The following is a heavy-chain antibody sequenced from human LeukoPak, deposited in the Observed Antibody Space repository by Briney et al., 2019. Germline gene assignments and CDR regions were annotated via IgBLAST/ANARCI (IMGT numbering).Heavy chain of an antibody. CDR1: GGSISSYY. D-gene: IGHD3-22*01. V-gene: IGHV4-59*01. CDR3: ARGMYYYGSSGPLEY. Sequence: KASETLSLTCTVSGGSISSYYWSWIRQPPGKGLEWIGYIHYSGSTNYNPSLKSRLTISADTSKNQFSLKLSSVTAADTAVYFCARGMYYYGSSGPLEYWGQGTLVTVSS. CDR2: IHYSGST. J-gene: IGHJ4*02.